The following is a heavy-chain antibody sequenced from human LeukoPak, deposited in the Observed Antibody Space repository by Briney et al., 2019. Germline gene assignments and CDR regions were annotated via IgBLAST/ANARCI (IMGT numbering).Heavy chain of an antibody. V-gene: IGHV1-69*02. CDR1: GGTFSSYT. Sequence: GASVKVSCKASGGTFSSYTISWVRQAPGQGLEWMGRIIPILGIANYTQKCQGIVTITADKSTSTAYMELSSLRSEDTAVYYCARVAAAATVGAFDIWGQGTMVTVSS. CDR2: IIPILGIA. J-gene: IGHJ3*02. D-gene: IGHD6-13*01. CDR3: ARVAAAATVGAFDI.